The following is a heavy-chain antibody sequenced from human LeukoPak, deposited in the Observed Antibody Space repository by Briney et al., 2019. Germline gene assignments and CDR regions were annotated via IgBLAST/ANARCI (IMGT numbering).Heavy chain of an antibody. D-gene: IGHD4-23*01. CDR2: INHSGST. CDR3: ASRAGGNTAGVV. CDR1: GGSFSGYY. V-gene: IGHV4-34*01. J-gene: IGHJ4*02. Sequence: PSETLSLTCAVYGGSFSGYYWSWIRQPPGKGLEWIGEINHSGSTNYNPSLKSRVTISVDTSKNQFSLKLSSVTAADTAVYYCASRAGGNTAGVVWGQGTPVTVSS.